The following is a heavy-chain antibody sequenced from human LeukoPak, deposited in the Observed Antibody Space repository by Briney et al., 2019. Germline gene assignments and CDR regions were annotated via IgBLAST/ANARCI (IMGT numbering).Heavy chain of an antibody. CDR3: ARDEYYDILTGYPPSYWYFDL. J-gene: IGHJ2*01. V-gene: IGHV3-30*03. D-gene: IGHD3-9*01. Sequence: GRSLRLSCAASGFTFSSYGMHWVRQAPGKGLEWVAVISYDGSNKYYADSVKGRFTISRDNAKNSLYLQMNSLRAEDTAVYYCARDEYYDILTGYPPSYWYFDLWGRGTLVTVSS. CDR1: GFTFSSYG. CDR2: ISYDGSNK.